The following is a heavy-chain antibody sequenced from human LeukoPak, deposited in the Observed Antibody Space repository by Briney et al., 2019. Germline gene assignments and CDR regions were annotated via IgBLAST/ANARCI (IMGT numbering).Heavy chain of an antibody. CDR1: GFSFRTHS. V-gene: IGHV3-48*01. J-gene: IGHJ4*02. CDR2: ISSSSSPI. D-gene: IGHD5-18*01. CDR3: ARDLGYSYGVYFDY. Sequence: GGSLRLSCAASGFSFRTHSMNWVRQAPGKGLEWVSYISSSSSPIYYADSVKGRFTISRDNAKNSLYLQMDSLRAEDTAVYYCARDLGYSYGVYFDYWGQGTLVTVSS.